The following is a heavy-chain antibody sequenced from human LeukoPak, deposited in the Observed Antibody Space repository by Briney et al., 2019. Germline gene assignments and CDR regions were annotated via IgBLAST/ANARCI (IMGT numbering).Heavy chain of an antibody. V-gene: IGHV1-69*01. D-gene: IGHD2-2*01. CDR1: GGTFSSYA. CDR3: AREYQLLASKYMDV. Sequence: ASVKVSCKASGGTFSSYAISWVRQAPGQGLEWMRGIIPIFGTANYAQKFQGRVTITADESTSTAYMELSSLRSEDTAVYYCAREYQLLASKYMDVWGKGTTVTVSS. J-gene: IGHJ6*03. CDR2: IIPIFGTA.